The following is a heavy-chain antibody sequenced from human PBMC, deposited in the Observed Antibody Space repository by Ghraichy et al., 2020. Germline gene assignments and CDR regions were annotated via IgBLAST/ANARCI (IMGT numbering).Heavy chain of an antibody. CDR1: GGSISNYY. J-gene: IGHJ4*02. CDR3: AGSHDYSNYFFDY. Sequence: SETLSPTCTVSGGSISNYYWSWIRQPPGKGLEWIGYIYYSGSTNYNPSLKSRVTISVDTSKNQFSLKLSSVTAADAAVYYCAGSHDYSNYFFDYWGQGILVSVSS. CDR2: IYYSGST. D-gene: IGHD4-11*01. V-gene: IGHV4-59*01.